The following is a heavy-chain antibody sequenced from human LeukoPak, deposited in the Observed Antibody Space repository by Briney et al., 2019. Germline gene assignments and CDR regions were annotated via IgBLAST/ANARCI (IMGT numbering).Heavy chain of an antibody. V-gene: IGHV3-74*01. CDR2: IKTDGSST. D-gene: IGHD6-13*01. CDR1: GFTFSTYW. J-gene: IGHJ4*02. Sequence: GGSLGLSCAASGFTFSTYWMHWVRQAPGKGLVWVSRIKTDGSSTSYADSVKGRFTISRDNAKNTLYLQMNSLGAEDTAVYYCVRDRAVAAPGNFGGDWGQGTLVTVSS. CDR3: VRDRAVAAPGNFGGD.